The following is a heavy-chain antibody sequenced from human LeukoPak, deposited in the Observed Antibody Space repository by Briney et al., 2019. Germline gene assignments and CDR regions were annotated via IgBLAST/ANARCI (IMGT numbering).Heavy chain of an antibody. V-gene: IGHV3-30*02. J-gene: IGHJ4*02. CDR1: GFTFSSYG. Sequence: GGSLRLSCAASGFTFSSYGMHWVRQAPGKGLEWVAFIRYDGSNKYYADSVKGRFTISRDNSKNTMYLQMTSLRAEDTAVYYCAKDGRYFDWLLYIYFDYWGQGALVTVSS. CDR2: IRYDGSNK. CDR3: AKDGRYFDWLLYIYFDY. D-gene: IGHD3-9*01.